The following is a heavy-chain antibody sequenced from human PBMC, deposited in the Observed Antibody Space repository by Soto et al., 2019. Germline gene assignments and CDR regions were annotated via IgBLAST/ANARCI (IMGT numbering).Heavy chain of an antibody. CDR3: XXXXXXSGGSCYGILDS. J-gene: IGHJ4*02. D-gene: IGHD2-15*01. CDR2: VKNKDNSYST. V-gene: IGHV3-72*01. CDR1: GFTFSDHY. Sequence: EVQLVESGGGLGQPGGSLRLSCAGSGFTFSDHYMDWVRQAPGXXXEWVGRVKNKDNSYSTESAASVKARFTISRXXXXXXXXXXXXXXXXXXXXXXXXXXXXXXSGGSCYGILDSWGQGTLVTVSS.